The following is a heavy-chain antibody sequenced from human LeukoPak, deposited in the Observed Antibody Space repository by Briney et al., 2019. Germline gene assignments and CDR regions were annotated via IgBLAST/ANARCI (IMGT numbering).Heavy chain of an antibody. V-gene: IGHV4-34*01. J-gene: IGHJ4*02. CDR2: INHSGST. D-gene: IGHD2-15*01. CDR1: GGSYSGYY. Sequence: SETLSLTCAVYGGSYSGYYWSWIRQRPGKGLEWIGEINHSGSTNYNPSLKSRVTISVDTSKNQFSLKLSSVTAADTAVYYCARELPYCSGGSCYSFDYWGQGTLVTVSS. CDR3: ARELPYCSGGSCYSFDY.